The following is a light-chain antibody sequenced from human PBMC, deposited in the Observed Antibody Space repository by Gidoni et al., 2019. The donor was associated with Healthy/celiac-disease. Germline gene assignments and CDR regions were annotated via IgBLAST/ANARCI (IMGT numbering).Light chain of an antibody. CDR2: KAS. CDR1: QSISSW. CDR3: QQYNSYVT. V-gene: IGKV1-5*03. J-gene: IGKJ1*01. Sequence: DLQMTQYPSTLSASVGDRVTITCRASQSISSWLAWYQQKPGKAPKLLIYKASSLESGVPSRFSGSGSGTEFTLTISSLQPDDFATYYCQQYNSYVTFGQGTKVEIK.